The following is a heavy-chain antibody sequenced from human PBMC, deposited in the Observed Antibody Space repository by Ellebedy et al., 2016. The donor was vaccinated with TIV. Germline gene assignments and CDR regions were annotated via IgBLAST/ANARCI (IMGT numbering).Heavy chain of an antibody. Sequence: GESLKISCAASGFIFSHYSMTWVRQAPGKGLEWVAHIGLDGSEKSYVDSVKGRFTVSRDNAKNSLYLQMNSLRAEDTAVYYCARDGTVTAPFSFDYWGQGTLVTVSS. D-gene: IGHD2-21*02. CDR1: GFIFSHYS. CDR3: ARDGTVTAPFSFDY. V-gene: IGHV3-7*01. J-gene: IGHJ4*02. CDR2: IGLDGSEK.